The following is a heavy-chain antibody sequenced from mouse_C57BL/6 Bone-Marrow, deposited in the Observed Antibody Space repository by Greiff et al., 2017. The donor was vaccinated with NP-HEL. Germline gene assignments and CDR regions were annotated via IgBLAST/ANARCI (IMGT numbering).Heavy chain of an antibody. CDR1: GFTFSSYG. J-gene: IGHJ2*01. CDR3: ARQVHYYGSSYYLGS. CDR2: ISSGGSYT. V-gene: IGHV5-6*01. Sequence: EVQLMESGGDLVKPGGSLKLSCAASGFTFSSYGMSWVRQTPDKRLEWVATISSGGSYTYYPDSVKGRFTISIANAKNTLYLQMSSLRSDDTAMYYCARQVHYYGSSYYLGSWGQGTTLTVSS. D-gene: IGHD1-1*01.